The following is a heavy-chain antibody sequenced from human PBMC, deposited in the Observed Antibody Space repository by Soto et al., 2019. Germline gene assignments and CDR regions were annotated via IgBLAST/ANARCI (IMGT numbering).Heavy chain of an antibody. V-gene: IGHV4-59*01. D-gene: IGHD4-17*01. J-gene: IGHJ4*02. CDR2: IYYSGST. CDR3: ARDQDYGGPDY. Sequence: QVQLQESGPGLVKPSETLSLTCTVSGGSISSYYWSWIRQPPGKGLEWIGYIYYSGSTNYNPSLKSRVTISVDTSKNQFSLKLSSVTAADTAVYYCARDQDYGGPDYWGQGTLVTVSS. CDR1: GGSISSYY.